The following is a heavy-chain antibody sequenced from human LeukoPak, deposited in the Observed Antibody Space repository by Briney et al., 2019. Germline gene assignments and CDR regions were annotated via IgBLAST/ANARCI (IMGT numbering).Heavy chain of an antibody. CDR2: IKQDGSAQ. Sequence: GGSLRLSCEASGFTLSSFYMSWVRQAPGKGLEWVANIKQDGSAQNYVDSVKGRFTISRDNAKNSLYLQMNSLKVEDTAVYYCARDRREDATPYNWFDPWGHGTLVTVSS. CDR3: ARDRREDATPYNWFDP. V-gene: IGHV3-7*01. J-gene: IGHJ5*02. D-gene: IGHD2-15*01. CDR1: GFTLSSFY.